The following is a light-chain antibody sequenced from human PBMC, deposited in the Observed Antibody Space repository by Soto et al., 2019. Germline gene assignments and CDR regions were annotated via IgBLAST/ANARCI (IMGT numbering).Light chain of an antibody. V-gene: IGKV1-39*01. J-gene: IGKJ1*01. CDR2: AAS. Sequence: DIQMTQSPSSLSASVGDRVTITCRASQSISNYLNWYQQKPGKAPELLIYAASSLQSGVPSRFSGSGSGTDFILTISSLQPEDFATYYCQQSYNTPPWTFGQGTKV. CDR3: QQSYNTPPWT. CDR1: QSISNY.